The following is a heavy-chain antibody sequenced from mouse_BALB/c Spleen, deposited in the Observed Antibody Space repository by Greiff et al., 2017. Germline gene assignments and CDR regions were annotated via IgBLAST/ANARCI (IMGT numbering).Heavy chain of an antibody. D-gene: IGHD2-4*01. V-gene: IGHV1S135*01. CDR3: ASPMITGGWFAY. CDR1: GYSFTDYN. Sequence: EVKLMESGPELVKPGASVKVSCKASGYSFTDYNMYWVKQSHGKSLEWIGYIDPYNGGTSYNQKFKGKATMTVDKSSSTAFMHLNSLTSEDSAVYYCASPMITGGWFAYWGQGTLVTVSA. CDR2: IDPYNGGT. J-gene: IGHJ3*01.